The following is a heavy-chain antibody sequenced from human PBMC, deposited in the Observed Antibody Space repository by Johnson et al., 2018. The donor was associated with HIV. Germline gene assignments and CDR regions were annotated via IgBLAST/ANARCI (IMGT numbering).Heavy chain of an antibody. J-gene: IGHJ3*02. CDR1: GFTFSSYG. D-gene: IGHD1-26*01. CDR3: AKDVELHGAFDI. V-gene: IGHV3-30*18. CDR2: ISYDGSNK. Sequence: QEQLVESGGALVQPGRSLRLSCVASGFTFSSYGMHWVRQAPGKGLEWVAVISYDGSNKYYADSVKGRFTISRDNSKNTLYLQMNSLRAEDTAVYYCAKDVELHGAFDIWGQGTMVTVSS.